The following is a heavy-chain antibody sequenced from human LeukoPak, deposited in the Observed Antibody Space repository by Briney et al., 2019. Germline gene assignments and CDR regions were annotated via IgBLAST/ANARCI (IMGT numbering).Heavy chain of an antibody. Sequence: PGGSLRLSCAASGFTFSSYGMHWVRQAPGKGLEWVAVISYDGSNKYYADSVKGRFTISRDNSKNTLYLQMNSLRAEDTAVYYCAKDHIVVVPAAIDPYYYYYYMDVWGKGTTVTVSS. CDR2: ISYDGSNK. CDR1: GFTFSSYG. CDR3: AKDHIVVVPAAIDPYYYYYYMDV. V-gene: IGHV3-30*18. D-gene: IGHD2-2*01. J-gene: IGHJ6*03.